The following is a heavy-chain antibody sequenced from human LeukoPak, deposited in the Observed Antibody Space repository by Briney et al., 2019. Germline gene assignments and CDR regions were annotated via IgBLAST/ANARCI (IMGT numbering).Heavy chain of an antibody. V-gene: IGHV7-4-1*02. CDR3: ARDQRQISFDY. J-gene: IGHJ4*02. Sequence: ASVKVSCKASGYTFTSYSMNWVRQAPGQGLEWMGWIDTNTGNPTYAQGFTGRFVFSLDTSVSTAYLQISSLKAEDTAFYYCARDQRQISFDYWGQGTLVTVSS. D-gene: IGHD3-3*01. CDR2: IDTNTGNP. CDR1: GYTFTSYS.